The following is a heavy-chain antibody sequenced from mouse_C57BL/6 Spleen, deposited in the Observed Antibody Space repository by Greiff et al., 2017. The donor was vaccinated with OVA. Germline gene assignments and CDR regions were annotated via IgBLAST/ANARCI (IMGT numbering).Heavy chain of an antibody. CDR3: ARDLDYYGSSRGYFDV. CDR1: GFTFSSYA. Sequence: EVQVVESGGGLVKPGGSLKLSCAASGFTFSSYAMSWVRQTPEKRLEWVATISDGGSYTYYPDNVKGRFTISRDNAKNNLYLQMSHLKSEDTAMYYCARDLDYYGSSRGYFDVWGTGTTVTVSS. V-gene: IGHV5-4*01. D-gene: IGHD1-1*01. J-gene: IGHJ1*03. CDR2: ISDGGSYT.